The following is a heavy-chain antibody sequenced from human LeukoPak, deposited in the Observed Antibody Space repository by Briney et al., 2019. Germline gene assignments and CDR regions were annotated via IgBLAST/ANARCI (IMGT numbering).Heavy chain of an antibody. CDR1: GYSISSGYY. CDR2: IYYSGST. D-gene: IGHD6-6*01. CDR3: ARGPRRSIAARPAAFDI. V-gene: IGHV4-38-2*02. J-gene: IGHJ3*02. Sequence: SETLSLTYTVSGYSISSGYYWGWIRQPPGKGLEWIGTIYYSGSTYYNPSLKSRVTISLDTSKNQFSLKLSSVTAADTAVYYCARGPRRSIAARPAAFDIWGQGTMVTVSS.